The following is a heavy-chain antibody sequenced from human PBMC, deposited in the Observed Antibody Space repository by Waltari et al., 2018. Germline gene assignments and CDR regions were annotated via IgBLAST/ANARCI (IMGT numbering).Heavy chain of an antibody. Sequence: QVQLVQSGAEVKKPGASVKVSCKASGYTFTSYDINWVRQATGQWLEWMGWMNPNSGNTVFAQKFQFRVTITRNTSLSTAYMELSSLRSEDTAVYYCARGLGCLFDYWCQGTLVTVSS. CDR3: ARGLGCLFDY. CDR2: MNPNSGNT. V-gene: IGHV1-8*03. J-gene: IGHJ4*02. CDR1: GYTFTSYD. D-gene: IGHD7-27*01.